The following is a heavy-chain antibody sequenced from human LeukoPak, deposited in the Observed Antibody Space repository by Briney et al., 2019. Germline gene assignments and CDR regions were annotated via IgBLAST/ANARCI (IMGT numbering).Heavy chain of an antibody. Sequence: SETLSLTCTVSGGSISGHYWSWIRQSPGQGLEWIGYIYSSGRTNYNPSLKSRVTISADTSKNQFSLKVYSVTAADTAVYFCASDRKYCDDSGGYSPSYCYGLDVWGQGTTVTVSS. V-gene: IGHV4-59*11. CDR3: ASDRKYCDDSGGYSPSYCYGLDV. CDR2: IYSSGRT. J-gene: IGHJ6*02. CDR1: GGSISGHY. D-gene: IGHD3-22*01.